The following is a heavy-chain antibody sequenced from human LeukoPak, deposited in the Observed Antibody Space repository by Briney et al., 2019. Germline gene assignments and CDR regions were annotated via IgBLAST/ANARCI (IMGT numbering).Heavy chain of an antibody. J-gene: IGHJ3*02. Sequence: ASVKVSCKVSGYTLTELSMHWVRQAPGKELEWMGGFDPEDGETIYAQKFQGRVTMTEDTSTGTAYMELSSLRSEDTAVYYCATVFGPFLRPKYAFDIWGQGTMVTVSS. D-gene: IGHD3-3*02. V-gene: IGHV1-24*01. CDR2: FDPEDGET. CDR3: ATVFGPFLRPKYAFDI. CDR1: GYTLTELS.